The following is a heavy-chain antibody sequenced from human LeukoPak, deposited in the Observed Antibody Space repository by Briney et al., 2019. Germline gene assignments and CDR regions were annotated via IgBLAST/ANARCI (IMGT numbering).Heavy chain of an antibody. CDR3: VRNGGYYLDH. CDR1: GGSVSSGNW. V-gene: IGHV4-4*02. CDR2: IYHRENT. Sequence: SETLSLTCTVSGGSVSSGNWWSWVRQPPGKGLEWIGEIYHRENTNYSPSLKSRVTISVDKSKNQFSLRLSSVTAADTAVYYCVRNGGYYLDHWGQGILVAVSS. J-gene: IGHJ4*02. D-gene: IGHD3-16*01.